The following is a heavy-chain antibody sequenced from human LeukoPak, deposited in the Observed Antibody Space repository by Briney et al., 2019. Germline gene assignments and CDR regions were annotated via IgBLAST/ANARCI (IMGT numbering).Heavy chain of an antibody. V-gene: IGHV4-34*01. CDR1: GGSFSGYY. Sequence: SETLSLTCAVYGGSFSGYYWSWIRQPPGKGLEWIGEINHSGSTNYNPSLKSRVTISVDTSKNQFSLKLSSVTAADTAVYYCARGNYDSSGSPEDYWGQGTLVTVS. D-gene: IGHD3-22*01. CDR3: ARGNYDSSGSPEDY. CDR2: INHSGST. J-gene: IGHJ4*02.